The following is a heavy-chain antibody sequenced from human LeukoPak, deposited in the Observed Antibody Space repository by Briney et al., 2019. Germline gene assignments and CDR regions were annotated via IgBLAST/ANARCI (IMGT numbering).Heavy chain of an antibody. J-gene: IGHJ5*02. D-gene: IGHD3-10*01. CDR1: GFTFSSYA. CDR2: IKQDGNEK. CDR3: ARPLLYYYGSETYFWFDL. Sequence: PGRSLRLSCAASGFTFSSYAMHWVRQAPGKGLEWVASIKQDGNEKYYVDSVKGRFTISRDSAENTLYLQMKSLKAEDTAFYYCARPLLYYYGSETYFWFDLWGQGTLVTVSS. V-gene: IGHV3-7*01.